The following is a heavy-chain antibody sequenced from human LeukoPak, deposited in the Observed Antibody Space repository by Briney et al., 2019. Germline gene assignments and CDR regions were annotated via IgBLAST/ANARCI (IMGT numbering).Heavy chain of an antibody. Sequence: GGSLRLSCAASGFTFSSYGMHWVRQAPGKGLEWVALISYDGSNKYYADSVKGRFTISRDTSKDTLYLQMNSLRAEDTAVYYCARATANWGQGTLVTVSS. J-gene: IGHJ4*02. V-gene: IGHV3-30*03. CDR3: ARATAN. CDR1: GFTFSSYG. CDR2: ISYDGSNK. D-gene: IGHD5-18*01.